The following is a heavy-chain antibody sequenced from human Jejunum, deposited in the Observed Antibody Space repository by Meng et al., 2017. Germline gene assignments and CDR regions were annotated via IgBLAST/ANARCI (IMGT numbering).Heavy chain of an antibody. Sequence: GGSLRLSYAASGFTFSNYWMHWVRQAPGKGLLWVSRINGDGSSTNSADSVKGRFTISRDNAKNTLYLQMNSLRAEDTAVYYCVRGIAVAGTTPLNYWGQGTLVTVSS. CDR1: GFTFSNYW. CDR2: INGDGSST. J-gene: IGHJ4*02. CDR3: VRGIAVAGTTPLNY. V-gene: IGHV3-74*01. D-gene: IGHD6-19*01.